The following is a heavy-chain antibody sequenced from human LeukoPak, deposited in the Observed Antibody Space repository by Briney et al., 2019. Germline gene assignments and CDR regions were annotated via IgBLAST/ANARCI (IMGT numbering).Heavy chain of an antibody. Sequence: ASVKVSCKTSGYTFDNYAINWVRQAPGQGLEWMGWINTNTGNPTNAQGFTGRFVFSLDTSVRMAYLQISSLKTEDTAVYYCARSNNDGDYLGVGFDYWGQGTLVTVSS. CDR3: ARSNNDGDYLGVGFDY. CDR1: GYTFDNYA. CDR2: INTNTGNP. D-gene: IGHD4-17*01. V-gene: IGHV7-4-1*04. J-gene: IGHJ4*02.